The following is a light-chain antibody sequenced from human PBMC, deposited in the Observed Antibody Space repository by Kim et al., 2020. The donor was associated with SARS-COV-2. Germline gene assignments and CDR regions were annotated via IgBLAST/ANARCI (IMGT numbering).Light chain of an antibody. V-gene: IGLV2-14*03. J-gene: IGLJ2*01. CDR3: NSYTTSTTSV. CDR2: DVS. CDR1: NSDVGAYNY. Sequence: QSALTQPASVSGSPGQSSTISCTGTNSDVGAYNYVSWYQQHPGKVPKLMIYDVSKRPSGVSNRFSGSKSGNTASLTISGLQAEDEADYYCNSYTTSTTSVFGTGTQLTV.